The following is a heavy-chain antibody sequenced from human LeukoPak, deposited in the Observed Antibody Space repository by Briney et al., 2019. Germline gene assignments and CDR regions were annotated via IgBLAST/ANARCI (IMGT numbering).Heavy chain of an antibody. CDR3: ARGGYDFWSGYSNDAFDI. CDR1: GDSISSGAYY. J-gene: IGHJ3*02. CDR2: IYYSGST. V-gene: IGHV4-31*03. Sequence: SETLSLTCTVSGDSISSGAYYWGWIRQHRGRGLEWIEYIYYSGSTYYNPSLKSRVTISVDKSNKQFSLKLSSVTAADTAVYYCARGGYDFWSGYSNDAFDIWGQGTMVTVSS. D-gene: IGHD3-3*01.